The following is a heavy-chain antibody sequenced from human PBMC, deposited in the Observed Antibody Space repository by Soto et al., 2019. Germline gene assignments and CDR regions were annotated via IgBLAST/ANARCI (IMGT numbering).Heavy chain of an antibody. D-gene: IGHD2-15*01. CDR1: GFTFSSYG. V-gene: IGHV3-30*03. Sequence: PGGSLRLSCAASGFTFSSYGIHWVRQAPGKGLEWVAVISHDGSNQYYADSVKGRFTISRDNSKNTLYLQMNSLRPEDTAVYYCTSDTFGGSDSWGQGTLVTVSS. CDR3: TSDTFGGSDS. J-gene: IGHJ5*01. CDR2: ISHDGSNQ.